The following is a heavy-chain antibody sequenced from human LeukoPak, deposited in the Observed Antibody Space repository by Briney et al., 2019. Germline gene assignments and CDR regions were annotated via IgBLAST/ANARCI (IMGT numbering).Heavy chain of an antibody. Sequence: GASVKVSCKASGYTFTGYYMHWVRQASGQGLEWMGWINPNSGGTNYAQKFQGRVTMTRDTSISTAYMELSRLRSDDTAVYYCARNDYGDYGIDYWGQGTLVTVSS. J-gene: IGHJ4*02. CDR3: ARNDYGDYGIDY. V-gene: IGHV1-2*02. CDR2: INPNSGGT. CDR1: GYTFTGYY. D-gene: IGHD4-17*01.